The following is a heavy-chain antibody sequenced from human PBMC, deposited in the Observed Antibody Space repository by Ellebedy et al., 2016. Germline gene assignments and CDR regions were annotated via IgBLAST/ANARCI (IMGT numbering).Heavy chain of an antibody. CDR1: GFTFSSYG. V-gene: IGHV3-33*01. D-gene: IGHD1-14*01. J-gene: IGHJ4*02. CDR3: ARWGTRSADY. Sequence: GESLKISXVTSGFTFSSYGMHWVRQAPGKGLEWVAVIWYDGINKYYADSVKGRFTISRDNSKNTLYLQMNSLRADDTAVYYCARWGTRSADYWGQGALVTVSS. CDR2: IWYDGINK.